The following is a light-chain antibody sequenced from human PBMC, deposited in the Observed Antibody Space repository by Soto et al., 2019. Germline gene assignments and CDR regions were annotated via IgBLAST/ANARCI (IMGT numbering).Light chain of an antibody. CDR1: QSISSW. CDR2: DAS. CDR3: QQYNSYLMYT. J-gene: IGKJ2*01. V-gene: IGKV1-5*01. Sequence: DIQMTQSPSTLSASLGDRVTITCRASQSISSWLAWYQQKPGKAPKLLIYDASSLESGVPSRFSGSGSGTEFTLTISSLQPDDFATYYCQQYNSYLMYTFGQGNKVDIK.